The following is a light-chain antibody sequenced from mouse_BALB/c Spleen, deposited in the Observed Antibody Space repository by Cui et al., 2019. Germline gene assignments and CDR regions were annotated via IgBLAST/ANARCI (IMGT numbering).Light chain of an antibody. CDR3: QQGNTLPYT. CDR1: QDISNY. J-gene: IGKJ2*01. Sequence: DIQMTQTTSSLSASLGDRVTISCRASQDISNYLNWYQQKPDGTVKLIIYYTSRLHSGVPSRFSGSGSGTDYSLTISNLEQEYIATYFCQQGNTLPYTFGGGTKLEIK. V-gene: IGKV10-96*01. CDR2: YTS.